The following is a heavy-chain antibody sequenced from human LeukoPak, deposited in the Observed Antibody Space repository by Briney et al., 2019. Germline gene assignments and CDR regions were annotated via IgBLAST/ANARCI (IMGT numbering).Heavy chain of an antibody. Sequence: GGSLRLSCAASGFTFSSYAMSWVRQAPGKGLEWVSAISGSGGSTYYADSVKGRLTISRDNSKNTAYLQMNSLKTEDTAVYYCTRSWQQFTFDYWGQGTLVTVSS. D-gene: IGHD6-13*01. CDR1: GFTFSSYA. CDR3: TRSWQQFTFDY. V-gene: IGHV3-23*01. J-gene: IGHJ4*02. CDR2: ISGSGGST.